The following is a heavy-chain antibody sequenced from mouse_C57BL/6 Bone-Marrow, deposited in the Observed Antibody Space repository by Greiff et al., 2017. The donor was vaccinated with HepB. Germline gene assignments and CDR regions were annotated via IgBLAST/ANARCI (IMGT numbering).Heavy chain of an antibody. J-gene: IGHJ4*01. CDR1: GFTFSDFY. CDR3: ARDLGDYAMDY. V-gene: IGHV7-1*01. CDR2: SRNKANDYTT. Sequence: EVQRVESGGGLVQSGRSLRLSCATSGFTFSDFYMEWVRQAPGKGLEWIAASRNKANDYTTEYSASVKGRFIVSRDTSQSILYLQMNALRAEDTAIYYCARDLGDYAMDYWGQGTSVTVSS.